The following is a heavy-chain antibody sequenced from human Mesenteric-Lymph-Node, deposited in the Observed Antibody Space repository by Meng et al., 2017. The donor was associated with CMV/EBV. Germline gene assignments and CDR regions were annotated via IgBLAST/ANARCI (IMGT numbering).Heavy chain of an antibody. D-gene: IGHD5-12*01. CDR2: IYHSGST. J-gene: IGHJ4*02. V-gene: IGHV4-4*02. Sequence: AGGSISSSNWWSWVREPPGKGMEWIGEIYHSGSTNYNPSLKSRVTISVDKSKNQFSLKLSSVTAADTAVYYCVRQIRGYSGYDDGYWGQGTLVTVSS. CDR3: VRQIRGYSGYDDGY. CDR1: GGSISSSNW.